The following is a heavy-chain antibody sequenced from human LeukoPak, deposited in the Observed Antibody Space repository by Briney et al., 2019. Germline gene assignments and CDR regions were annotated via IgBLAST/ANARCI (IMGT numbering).Heavy chain of an antibody. CDR2: MNPNSGDT. Sequence: ASVKVSCKASGYTFTSYDINWVRQATGQGLEWMGWMNPNSGDTGYAPKFQGRVTMTRDTFISTAYMELSSLGSEDTAVYYCAREGHCSTTSCWFDPWGQGTLVTVSS. CDR3: AREGHCSTTSCWFDP. J-gene: IGHJ5*02. CDR1: GYTFTSYD. D-gene: IGHD2-2*01. V-gene: IGHV1-8*01.